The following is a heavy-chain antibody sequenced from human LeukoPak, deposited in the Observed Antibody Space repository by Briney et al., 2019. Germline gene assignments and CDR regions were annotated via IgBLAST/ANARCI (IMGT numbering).Heavy chain of an antibody. V-gene: IGHV7-4-1*02. D-gene: IGHD3-22*01. CDR2: INTNTGTP. J-gene: IGHJ4*02. CDR3: ARVAPAYYFDDSGYYSRRNVEESFGL. Sequence: ASVTVSCKASGYMFSRYAMSWVRQAPGQGLEWMGWINTNTGTPTYAQGFTGRFVFSLDTSGSTAYLQINSLKAEDTAVYYCARVAPAYYFDDSGYYSRRNVEESFGLWGQGTLVTVSS. CDR1: GYMFSRYA.